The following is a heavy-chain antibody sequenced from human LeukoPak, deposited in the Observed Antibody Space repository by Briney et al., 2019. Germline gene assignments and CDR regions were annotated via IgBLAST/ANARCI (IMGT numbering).Heavy chain of an antibody. J-gene: IGHJ4*02. D-gene: IGHD3-22*01. Sequence: GGSLRLSCTGSGFTFGDYAMNWFRQAPGKGLEWVGSIRSKAYGGTTEYAASVKGRFTISRDDSKSIAYLQMNSLKTEDTAVYYCTRTNYYDSSGPIDYWGQGTLVTVSS. CDR2: IRSKAYGGTT. CDR3: TRTNYYDSSGPIDY. CDR1: GFTFGDYA. V-gene: IGHV3-49*03.